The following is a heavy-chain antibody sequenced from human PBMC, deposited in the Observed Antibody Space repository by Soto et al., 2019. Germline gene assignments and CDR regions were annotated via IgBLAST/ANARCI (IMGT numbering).Heavy chain of an antibody. V-gene: IGHV1-18*01. Sequence: QGQLVQSGVEVKKPGASVKVSCSASGNTFTNFVVTWVRQAPGQGLEWMGWISPYTDDTSYAQKFQGIVTMTIDTSTSTAYLDLRSLTSDDTAVYYCARLIPGAEAWFHPWGQGTLVTVSA. CDR1: GNTFTNFV. CDR3: ARLIPGAEAWFHP. D-gene: IGHD2-2*01. J-gene: IGHJ5*02. CDR2: ISPYTDDT.